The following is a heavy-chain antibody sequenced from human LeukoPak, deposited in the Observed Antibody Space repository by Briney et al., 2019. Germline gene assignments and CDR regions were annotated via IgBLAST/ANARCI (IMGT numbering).Heavy chain of an antibody. CDR1: GGSISSHY. CDR2: IYYSGST. Sequence: SETLSLTCTVSGGSISSHYWSWIRQPPGKELEWIGYIYYSGSTKFNPSLKSRVTISVDTSKNQFSLKLSSVTAADTAVYYCARGGGVTYYDSTGYLWYFDYWGQGTLVTVSS. J-gene: IGHJ4*02. CDR3: ARGGGVTYYDSTGYLWYFDY. D-gene: IGHD3-22*01. V-gene: IGHV4-59*11.